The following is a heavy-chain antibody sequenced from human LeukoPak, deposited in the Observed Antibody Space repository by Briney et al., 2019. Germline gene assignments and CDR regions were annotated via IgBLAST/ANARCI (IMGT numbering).Heavy chain of an antibody. CDR2: LYYSGST. CDR1: GGSISSHY. V-gene: IGHV4-59*11. CDR3: ARLYDSSGYTNWLDP. D-gene: IGHD3-22*01. Sequence: SETLSPTCTVSGGSISSHYWSWIRQPPGKGLEWIGYLYYSGSTKYNPSLKSRVTISVDTSKNQFSMKLSSVTAADTAVYYCARLYDSSGYTNWLDPWGQGTLVTVSS. J-gene: IGHJ5*02.